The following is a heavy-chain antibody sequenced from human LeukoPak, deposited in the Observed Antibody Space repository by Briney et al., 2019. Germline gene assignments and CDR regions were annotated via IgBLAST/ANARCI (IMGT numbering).Heavy chain of an antibody. Sequence: GGSLRLSCAASGFTFSSYAMHWVRQAPGKGLEWVSGISWNSGSIGYADSVKGRFTISRDNAKNSLYLQMNSLRAEDMALYYCAKDIGYQLLYLFDYWGQGTLVTVSS. CDR2: ISWNSGSI. V-gene: IGHV3-9*03. J-gene: IGHJ4*02. CDR3: AKDIGYQLLYLFDY. D-gene: IGHD2-2*02. CDR1: GFTFSSYA.